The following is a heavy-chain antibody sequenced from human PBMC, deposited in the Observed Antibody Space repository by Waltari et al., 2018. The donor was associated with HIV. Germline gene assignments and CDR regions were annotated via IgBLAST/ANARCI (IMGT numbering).Heavy chain of an antibody. CDR1: GFSLTTSGMC. V-gene: IGHV2-70*15. Sequence: QVTLRESGPALVKPTQTLTLTCTFSGFSLTTSGMCLSWIRQPPGKALEWLARIDWDDDKYYTTSLKTRLTISRDTSKNQVVLTMTNMAPVDTATYFCARGRLQHDFWGQGTLVTVSS. CDR3: ARGRLQHDF. J-gene: IGHJ4*02. D-gene: IGHD2-15*01. CDR2: IDWDDDK.